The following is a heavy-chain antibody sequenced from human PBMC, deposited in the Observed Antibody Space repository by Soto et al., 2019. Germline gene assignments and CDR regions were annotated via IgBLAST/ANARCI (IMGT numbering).Heavy chain of an antibody. CDR2: ISYDGSNK. CDR3: AKDRCCGYSGYESWEDDYYYGMDV. Sequence: QPGGSLRLSCAASGFTFSSYGMHWVRQAPGKGLEWVAVISYDGSNKYYADSVKGRFTISRDNSKNTLYLQMNSLRAEDTAVYYCAKDRCCGYSGYESWEDDYYYGMDVWGQGTTVTVSS. V-gene: IGHV3-30*18. D-gene: IGHD5-12*01. CDR1: GFTFSSYG. J-gene: IGHJ6*02.